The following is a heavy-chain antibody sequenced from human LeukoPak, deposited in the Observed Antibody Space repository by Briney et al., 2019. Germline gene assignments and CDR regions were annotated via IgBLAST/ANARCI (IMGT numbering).Heavy chain of an antibody. CDR2: LGGRGTNT. V-gene: IGHV3-23*01. CDR1: GFTFSSYA. D-gene: IGHD1-26*01. J-gene: IGHJ4*02. Sequence: GGSLRLSCAASGFTFSSYAMSWVRQAPGKGLEWVSALGGRGTNTYYADSVKGRFTISRDNSKNTLYLQINSLRVEDTAIYYCARDLVVGATEIDYWGQGTLVTVSS. CDR3: ARDLVVGATEIDY.